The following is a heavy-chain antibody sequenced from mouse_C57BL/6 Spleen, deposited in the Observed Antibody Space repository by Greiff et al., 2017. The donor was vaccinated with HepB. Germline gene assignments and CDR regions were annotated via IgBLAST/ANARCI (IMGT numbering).Heavy chain of an antibody. CDR2: ISSGGSYT. V-gene: IGHV5-6*01. J-gene: IGHJ3*01. D-gene: IGHD1-1*01. Sequence: EVQRVESGGDLVKPGGSLKLSCAASGFTFSSYGMSWVRQTPDKRLEWVATISSGGSYTYYPDSVKGRFTISRDNAKNTLYLQMSSLKSEDTAMYYCASDYYGSSYCAYWGQGTLVTVSA. CDR1: GFTFSSYG. CDR3: ASDYYGSSYCAY.